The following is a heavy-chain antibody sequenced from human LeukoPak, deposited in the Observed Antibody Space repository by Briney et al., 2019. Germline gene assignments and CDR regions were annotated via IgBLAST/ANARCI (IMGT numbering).Heavy chain of an antibody. V-gene: IGHV4-39*02. CDR2: MSYSGST. CDR1: GGYTNSRNYF. J-gene: IGHJ2*01. D-gene: IGHD6-19*01. CDR3: ARLPYTSGWHDWYFDL. Sequence: SETLSLTCTVAGGYTNSRNYFWGWIRQPPGKGLEWIARMSYSGSTYYNPSLKSRVSISVNTSKIHFSLRLSSVTAADTAVYYCARLPYTSGWHDWYFDLWGRGTLVTVSS.